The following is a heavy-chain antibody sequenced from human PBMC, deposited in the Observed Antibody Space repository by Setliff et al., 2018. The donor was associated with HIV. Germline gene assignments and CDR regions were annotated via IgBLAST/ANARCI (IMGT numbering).Heavy chain of an antibody. Sequence: SETLSLTCTVSGQFISDGYYWGWIRQPPGKGLEWIGSVYHSGKTYYNPSLKSRVTMSADTSKNQISLMLRSMSAADTAVYYCVRDDYGYNGKGFDYWGPGTLVTVSS. D-gene: IGHD4-17*01. J-gene: IGHJ4*02. CDR2: VYHSGKT. CDR1: GQFISDGYY. V-gene: IGHV4-38-2*02. CDR3: VRDDYGYNGKGFDY.